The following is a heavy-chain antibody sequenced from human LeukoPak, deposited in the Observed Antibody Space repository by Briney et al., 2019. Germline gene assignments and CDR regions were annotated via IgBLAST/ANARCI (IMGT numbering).Heavy chain of an antibody. Sequence: SETLSLTCTVSGVSISSYYWSWIRQPAGKGLEWIRRVSTSGSTNYNPSLKSRVTMSVDTSENQFSLKLSSVTAADTAVYYCARDGYKYYYYYYMDVWGKGTTVTISS. D-gene: IGHD5-24*01. J-gene: IGHJ6*03. CDR1: GVSISSYY. V-gene: IGHV4-4*07. CDR2: VSTSGST. CDR3: ARDGYKYYYYYYMDV.